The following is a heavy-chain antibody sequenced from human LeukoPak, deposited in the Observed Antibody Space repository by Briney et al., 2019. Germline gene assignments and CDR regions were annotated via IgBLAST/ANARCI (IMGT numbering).Heavy chain of an antibody. D-gene: IGHD4-17*01. V-gene: IGHV3-21*01. CDR1: GFTFSSYS. CDR2: ISSSSSYI. J-gene: IGHJ5*02. Sequence: GGSLRPSCAASGFTFSSYSMNWVRQAPGKGLEWVSSISSSSSYIYYADSVKGRFTISRDNAKNSLYLQMNSLRAEDTAVYYCARSVTTSMNWFDPWGQGTLVTVSS. CDR3: ARSVTTSMNWFDP.